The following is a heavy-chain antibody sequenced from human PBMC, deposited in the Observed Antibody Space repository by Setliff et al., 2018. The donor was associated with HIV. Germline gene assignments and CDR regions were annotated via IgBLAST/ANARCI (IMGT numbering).Heavy chain of an antibody. D-gene: IGHD3-22*01. V-gene: IGHV4-61*02. CDR3: ARVRLTMIMMVDYFDQ. J-gene: IGHJ4*02. Sequence: SETLSLTCTVSGGSFSSGSYYWSWIRQSAGKGLEWIGRIYTSGSTNYNPSLTSRVTISVDTSKNQFSLKLSSVTAADTAVYYCARVRLTMIMMVDYFDQWGQGTLVTVSS. CDR2: IYTSGST. CDR1: GGSFSSGSYY.